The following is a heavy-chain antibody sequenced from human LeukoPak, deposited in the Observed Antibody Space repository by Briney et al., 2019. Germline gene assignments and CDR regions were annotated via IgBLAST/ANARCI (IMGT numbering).Heavy chain of an antibody. CDR1: GFTFSSSA. CDR2: ISASGGST. V-gene: IGHV3-23*01. Sequence: GGSLRLSCAASGFTFSSSAMSWVRQVPGKGLEWVSGISASGGSTNYADSVKGRFTISRDNSKNTLYLQMNSLRAEDTAVYYCAARTYCGGDCYPKTNWFDPWGQGTLVTVSS. J-gene: IGHJ5*02. D-gene: IGHD2-21*02. CDR3: AARTYCGGDCYPKTNWFDP.